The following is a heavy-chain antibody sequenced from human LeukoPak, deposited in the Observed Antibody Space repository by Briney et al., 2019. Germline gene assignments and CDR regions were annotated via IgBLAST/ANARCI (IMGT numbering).Heavy chain of an antibody. CDR3: ARDRKMLGGVVPENWFDP. CDR2: IYTSGST. J-gene: IGHJ5*02. CDR1: GGSISSGSYY. Sequence: SETLSLTCTVSGGSISSGSYYWSWIRQPAGKGLEWIGRIYTSGSTNYNPSLKSRVTISLDTSKSQFSLKLNSVTAADTAIYYCARDRKMLGGVVPENWFDPWGQGILVTVSS. D-gene: IGHD3-16*01. V-gene: IGHV4-61*02.